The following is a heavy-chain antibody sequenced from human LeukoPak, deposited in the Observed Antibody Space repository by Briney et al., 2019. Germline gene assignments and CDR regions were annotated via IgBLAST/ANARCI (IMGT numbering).Heavy chain of an antibody. CDR3: ARGGSGISNAFDI. Sequence: SETLSLTCTVSGGSISSYYWSWIRQPPGKGLEWIAYIYYTGTTNYNPSLKSRVTISIDTSKNQFSLKLRSVTAADTAVYYCARGGSGISNAFDIWGQGTMVTVSS. V-gene: IGHV4-59*01. CDR2: IYYTGTT. D-gene: IGHD3-10*01. J-gene: IGHJ3*02. CDR1: GGSISSYY.